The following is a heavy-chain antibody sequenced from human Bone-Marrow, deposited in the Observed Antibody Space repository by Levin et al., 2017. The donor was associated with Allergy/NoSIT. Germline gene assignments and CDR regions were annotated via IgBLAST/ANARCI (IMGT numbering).Heavy chain of an antibody. V-gene: IGHV3-23*01. D-gene: IGHD2-15*01. CDR1: GFTFSAYG. J-gene: IGHJ4*02. CDR2: ITGSGATT. CDR3: AKGGCSGDSCVEY. Sequence: PGGSLRLSCAASGFTFSAYGLGWVRQAPGKGLEWVSSITGSGATTYYIDSVEGRFTISRDNSMNTLYLQMNSLRADDTAVYYCAKGGCSGDSCVEYWGQGTLVTVSS.